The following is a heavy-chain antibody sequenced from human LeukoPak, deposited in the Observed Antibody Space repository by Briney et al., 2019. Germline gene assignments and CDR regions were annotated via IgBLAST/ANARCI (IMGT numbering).Heavy chain of an antibody. D-gene: IGHD3-10*01. J-gene: IGHJ5*02. CDR2: INPNSGGT. V-gene: IGHV1-2*02. Sequence: GASVKVSCKVSGYTFTGYYMHWVRQAPGQGLEWMGWINPNSGGTNYAQKFQGRVTMTRDTSISTAYMELSRLRSDDTAVYYCARVGNRMVRGVIHNWFDPWGQGTLVAVSS. CDR1: GYTFTGYY. CDR3: ARVGNRMVRGVIHNWFDP.